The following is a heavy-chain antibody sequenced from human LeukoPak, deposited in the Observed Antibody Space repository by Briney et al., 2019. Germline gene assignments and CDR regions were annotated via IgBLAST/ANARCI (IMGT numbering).Heavy chain of an antibody. CDR2: IYYSGST. Sequence: PSETLSLTCTVSSDSIRQYYRSWIRQPPGKGLEWIGYIYYSGSTNYNPSLKSRVTISVDTSKNQFSMKLSSVTAADTCVYYCATLITGAAGTGFDYWGQGTLVTVSS. CDR1: SDSIRQYY. V-gene: IGHV4-59*08. CDR3: ATLITGAAGTGFDY. J-gene: IGHJ4*02. D-gene: IGHD6-13*01.